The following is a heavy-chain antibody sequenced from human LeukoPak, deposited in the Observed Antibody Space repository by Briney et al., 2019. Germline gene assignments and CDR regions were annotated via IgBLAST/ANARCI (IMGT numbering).Heavy chain of an antibody. J-gene: IGHJ4*02. Sequence: GGSLRLSCAASGFTFTNAWMSWVRQSPGKGLEWVANIKQDGGEKYYVDSVKGRFTISRDNAKNSLYLQMNSLAAEDTAVYYCARERLLVIAAAGTEDTLDYWGQGTLVTVSS. D-gene: IGHD6-13*01. V-gene: IGHV3-7*01. CDR2: IKQDGGEK. CDR1: GFTFTNAW. CDR3: ARERLLVIAAAGTEDTLDY.